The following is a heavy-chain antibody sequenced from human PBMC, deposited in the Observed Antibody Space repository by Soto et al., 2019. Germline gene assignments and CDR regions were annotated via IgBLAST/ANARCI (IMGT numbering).Heavy chain of an antibody. CDR2: IYYSGNT. CDR3: ARDKHNYGGY. Sequence: SETLSLTCTVSGGSISSGGYYWSWIRQHPGKGLEWIGYIYYSGNTYYNPSLKSRVTMTTDTSTSTAYMELRSLRSDDTAVYYCARDKHNYGGYWGQGTLVTVSS. J-gene: IGHJ4*02. CDR1: GGSISSGGYY. V-gene: IGHV4-31*03. D-gene: IGHD5-18*01.